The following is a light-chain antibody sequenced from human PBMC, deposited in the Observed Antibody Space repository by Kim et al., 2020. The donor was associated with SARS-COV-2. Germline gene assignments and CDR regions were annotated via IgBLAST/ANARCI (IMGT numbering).Light chain of an antibody. Sequence: DIQMTQSPSSLSASVGDGVTITCRASQSISSYLNWYQQKPGKAPNLLIYAASSLQSGVPSRFSGSGSGTDFTLTISSLQPEDFATYYCQQSYTTPRKFGQGTKVDIK. V-gene: IGKV1-39*01. CDR3: QQSYTTPRK. J-gene: IGKJ1*01. CDR1: QSISSY. CDR2: AAS.